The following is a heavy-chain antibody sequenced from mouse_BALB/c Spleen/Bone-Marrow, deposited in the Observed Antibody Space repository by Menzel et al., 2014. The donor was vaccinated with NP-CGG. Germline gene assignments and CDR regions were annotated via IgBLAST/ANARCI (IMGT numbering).Heavy chain of an antibody. D-gene: IGHD2-3*01. CDR1: GFNIKDTY. Sequence: EVQLQQSGAELVKPGASVKLSCTASGFNIKDTYMHWVKQRPEQGLEWIGRIDPANGNTKYDPKFQGKATITAVTSSNTAYLQLSSLTSEDTAVYYCARGGLHDGSDYWGQGTTLTVSS. CDR2: IDPANGNT. CDR3: ARGGLHDGSDY. V-gene: IGHV14-3*02. J-gene: IGHJ2*01.